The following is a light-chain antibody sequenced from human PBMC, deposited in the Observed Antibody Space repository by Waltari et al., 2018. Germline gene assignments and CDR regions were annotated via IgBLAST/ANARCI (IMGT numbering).Light chain of an antibody. Sequence: QSVLTQPPSASGSPGQRVILSCSGSSSNIGRNPVTWYQQLPGTAPTLLIYSDGQRPSGVPERFSGSKSGTSASLGITGLLAEDEAVYHCSTWDDSLNGQVFGGGSKVTVL. V-gene: IGLV1-44*01. CDR1: SSNIGRNP. CDR3: STWDDSLNGQV. CDR2: SDG. J-gene: IGLJ3*02.